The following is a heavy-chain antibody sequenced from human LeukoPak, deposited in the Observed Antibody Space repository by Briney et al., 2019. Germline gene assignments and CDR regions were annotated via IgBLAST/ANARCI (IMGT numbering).Heavy chain of an antibody. D-gene: IGHD3-16*01. CDR1: GFTFSNYD. CDR3: ARERLGATKRVVNYDFDL. V-gene: IGHV3-13*01. Sequence: SGGSLRLSCAASGFTFSNYDMGWVRHAAGKGLEWSSTIGTAGDTYYQASVEGRFTISRENAKNSLYLQINSLRAGDTAIYYCARERLGATKRVVNYDFDLWGRGTLVTVSS. CDR2: IGTAGDT. J-gene: IGHJ2*01.